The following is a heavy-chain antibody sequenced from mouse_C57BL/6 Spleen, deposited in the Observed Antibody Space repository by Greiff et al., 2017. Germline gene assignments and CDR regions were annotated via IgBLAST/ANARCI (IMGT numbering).Heavy chain of an antibody. CDR1: GYTFTDYE. D-gene: IGHD2-4*01. V-gene: IGHV1-15*01. J-gene: IGHJ3*01. CDR3: TRSGDYDYDWFAY. Sequence: QVQLQQSGAELVRPGASVTLSCKASGYTFTDYEMHWVKQTPVHGLEWIGAIDPETGGTAYNQKFKGKAILTADKSSSTAYMELRSLTSEDSAVYYCTRSGDYDYDWFAYWGQGTLVTVSA. CDR2: IDPETGGT.